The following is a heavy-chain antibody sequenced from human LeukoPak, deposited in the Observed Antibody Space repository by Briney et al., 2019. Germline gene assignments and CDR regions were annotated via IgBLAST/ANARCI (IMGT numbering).Heavy chain of an antibody. Sequence: GGSLRLSCAASGFTVSSNYMSWVRQAPGKGLEWVSVIYSGGSTYYADSVKGRFTISRDNSKNTLYLQMNSLRAEDTAVYYCARDFSSSWYYFDYWGQGTLVTVSS. V-gene: IGHV3-53*01. CDR3: ARDFSSSWYYFDY. J-gene: IGHJ4*02. CDR2: IYSGGST. D-gene: IGHD6-13*01. CDR1: GFTVSSNY.